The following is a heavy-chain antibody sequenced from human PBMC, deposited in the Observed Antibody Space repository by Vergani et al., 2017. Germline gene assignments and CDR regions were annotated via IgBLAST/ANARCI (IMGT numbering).Heavy chain of an antibody. CDR3: ASDTHSGQRADR. CDR2: IHYSENT. CDR1: FDSIRNLD. V-gene: IGHV4-59*11. J-gene: IGHJ5*02. D-gene: IGHD6-19*01. Sequence: QVQLKESGPGLVKSSETLSLTCSVSFDSIRNLDCNWIRQPPGKGLEWIGSIHYSENTNYNPSLKTRVTISVDTSKNQFSLTLTSLTAADSAVFYCASDTHSGQRADRWEQGILVTV.